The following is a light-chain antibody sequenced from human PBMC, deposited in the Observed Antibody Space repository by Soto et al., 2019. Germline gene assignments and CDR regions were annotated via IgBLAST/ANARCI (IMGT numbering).Light chain of an antibody. CDR3: QQYNNWPPIT. J-gene: IGKJ4*01. V-gene: IGKV3-15*01. Sequence: EIMMTQSPATLSVSPGERATLSCRASQSVSSKLAWYQQKPGQGPRLLIYNASPRATGIAARFSGSGSGTDFTLTISSLQSEDFAVYFCQQYNNWPPITFGGGTKVEIK. CDR2: NAS. CDR1: QSVSSK.